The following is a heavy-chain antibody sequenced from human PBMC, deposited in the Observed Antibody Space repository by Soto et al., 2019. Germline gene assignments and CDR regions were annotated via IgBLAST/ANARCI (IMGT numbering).Heavy chain of an antibody. J-gene: IGHJ6*02. CDR1: VFTFSSYA. CDR2: ISGSGGST. D-gene: IGHD3-16*01. V-gene: IGHV3-23*01. CDR3: AKDYESPYYYGMDV. Sequence: WWSLRLSCSASVFTFSSYAMSWCRQAPGKGLEWVSAISGSGGSTYYADSVKGRFTISRDNSKNTLYLQMNSLRAEDTAVYYCAKDYESPYYYGMDVWGQGTTVTVSS.